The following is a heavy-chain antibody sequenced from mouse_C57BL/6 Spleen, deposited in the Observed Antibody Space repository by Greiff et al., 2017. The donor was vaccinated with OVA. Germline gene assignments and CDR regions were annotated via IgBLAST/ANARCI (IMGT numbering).Heavy chain of an antibody. J-gene: IGHJ4*01. D-gene: IGHD2-4*01. V-gene: IGHV5-17*01. CDR2: ISSGSSTI. Sequence: EVKLVESGGGLVKPGGSLKLSCAASGFTFSDYGMHWVRQAPEKGLEWVAYISSGSSTIYYADTVKGRFTISRDNAKNTLFLQMTSLRSEDTAMYYCARYYDYDGYYAMDYWGQGTSVTVSS. CDR3: ARYYDYDGYYAMDY. CDR1: GFTFSDYG.